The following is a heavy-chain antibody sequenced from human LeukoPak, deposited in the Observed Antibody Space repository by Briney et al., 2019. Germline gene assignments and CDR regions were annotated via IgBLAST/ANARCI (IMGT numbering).Heavy chain of an antibody. CDR2: IYPGDSDT. CDR3: ARQGDGYSYGYHYYYYMDV. CDR1: GYSFTSYW. Sequence: GESLQISCKGSGYSFTSYWIGWVRPMPGKGLGWMGIIYPGDSDTRYSPSFQGQVTISADKSISTAYLQWSSLKASDTAMYYCARQGDGYSYGYHYYYYMDVWGKGTTVTVSS. V-gene: IGHV5-51*01. J-gene: IGHJ6*03. D-gene: IGHD5-18*01.